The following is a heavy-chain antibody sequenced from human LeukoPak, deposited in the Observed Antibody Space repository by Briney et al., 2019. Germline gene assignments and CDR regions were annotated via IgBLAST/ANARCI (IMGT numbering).Heavy chain of an antibody. D-gene: IGHD3-22*01. CDR1: GGSISSYY. CDR2: IYYSGST. CDR3: ARRAYYGEEIYFDY. Sequence: SETLSLTCTVSGGSISSYYWSWIRQPPGKGLEWIGHIYYSGSTNYNPSLKSRVTISVDTSKNQFSLKLSSVTAADTAVYYCARRAYYGEEIYFDYWGQGTLVTVSS. V-gene: IGHV4-59*01. J-gene: IGHJ4*02.